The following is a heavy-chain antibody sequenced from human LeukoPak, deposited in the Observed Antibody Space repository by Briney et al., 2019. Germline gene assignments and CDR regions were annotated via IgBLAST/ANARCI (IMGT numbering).Heavy chain of an antibody. D-gene: IGHD6-13*01. CDR1: GFTFSSYS. CDR2: ISSSSSYI. CDR3: ARDLAATDYMDV. J-gene: IGHJ6*03. Sequence: GGSLRLSCAASGFTFSSYSMNWVRQAPGKGLEWVSSISSSSSYIYYADSVKGRFTISRDNAKNSLYLQMNSLRAEDTAVYYCARDLAATDYMDVWGKETTVTVS. V-gene: IGHV3-21*01.